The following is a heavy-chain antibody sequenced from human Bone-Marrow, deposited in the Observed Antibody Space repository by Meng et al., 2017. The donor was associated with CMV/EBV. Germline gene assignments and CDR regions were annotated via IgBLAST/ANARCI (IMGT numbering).Heavy chain of an antibody. CDR3: ARGKPGIVVVPAAILGRVRTHWFYP. CDR2: IIPILGIA. D-gene: IGHD2-2*01. Sequence: SVKVSCKASGGPFSSYAISWVRQAPGQGLEWMGGIIPILGIANYAQKCQGRVTITADKSTSSAYMELRSLRSEDTAGYYCARGKPGIVVVPAAILGRVRTHWFYPWGQGTLVTVSS. J-gene: IGHJ5*02. CDR1: GGPFSSYA. V-gene: IGHV1-69*10.